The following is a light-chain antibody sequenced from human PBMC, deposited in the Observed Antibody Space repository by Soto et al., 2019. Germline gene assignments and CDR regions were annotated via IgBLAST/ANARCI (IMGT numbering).Light chain of an antibody. V-gene: IGKV3-11*01. Sequence: DIVLTQSPATLSSFPSDRVTRSCRASQAVNTRLAWYQHKPGQAPRLLIYLASSRAAGVPARFSGSGSGTDFTLTISNVEPEDFAVYYCHQRQSWPRTFGQGTKVDIK. CDR1: QAVNTR. J-gene: IGKJ1*01. CDR3: HQRQSWPRT. CDR2: LAS.